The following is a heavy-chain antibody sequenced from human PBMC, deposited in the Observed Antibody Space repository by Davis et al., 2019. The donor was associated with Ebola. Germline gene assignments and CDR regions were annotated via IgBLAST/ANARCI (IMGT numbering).Heavy chain of an antibody. Sequence: PSETLSLTCTVSGGSISSHYWSWIRQPPGKGLEWIGYIYYSGSTNYNPSLKSRVTISVDTSKNQFSLKLSSVTAADTAVYYCARHGKLGMGYYYYYMDVWGKGTTVTVSS. D-gene: IGHD7-27*01. V-gene: IGHV4-59*11. CDR3: ARHGKLGMGYYYYYMDV. CDR2: IYYSGST. CDR1: GGSISSHY. J-gene: IGHJ6*03.